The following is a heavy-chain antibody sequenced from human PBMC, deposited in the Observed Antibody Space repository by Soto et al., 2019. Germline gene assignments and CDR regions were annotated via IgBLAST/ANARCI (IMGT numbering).Heavy chain of an antibody. Sequence: PGGSLRLSCAASGFTFSSYAMSWVRQAPWKGLEWVGRIKSKTDGGTTDYAAPVKGRFTSSRDNSKNTLYLQMNSLRAEDTAVYYCARDQRPPDTAMVMVIADYGMDVWGQGTTVTVSS. CDR3: ARDQRPPDTAMVMVIADYGMDV. CDR1: GFTFSSYA. D-gene: IGHD5-18*01. V-gene: IGHV3-15*01. J-gene: IGHJ6*02. CDR2: IKSKTDGGTT.